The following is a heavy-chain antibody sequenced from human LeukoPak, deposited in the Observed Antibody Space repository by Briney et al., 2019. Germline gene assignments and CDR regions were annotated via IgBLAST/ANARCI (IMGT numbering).Heavy chain of an antibody. CDR2: IYHSGST. CDR1: GFTFSSYAM. Sequence: PGGSLRLSCAASGFTFSSYAMSWVRQPPGKGLEWIGEIYHSGSTNYNPSLKSRVTISVDKSKNQFSLKLSSVTAADTAVYYCARGGTGYIDYWGQGTLVTVSS. D-gene: IGHD6-25*01. J-gene: IGHJ4*02. CDR3: ARGGTGYIDY. V-gene: IGHV4-4*02.